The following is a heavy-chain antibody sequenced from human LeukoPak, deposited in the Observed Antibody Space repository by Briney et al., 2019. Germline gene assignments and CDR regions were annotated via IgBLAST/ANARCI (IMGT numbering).Heavy chain of an antibody. D-gene: IGHD2-2*01. CDR3: ARLQYCSGTSCYWCDP. V-gene: IGHV4-30-2*01. J-gene: IGHJ5*02. Sequence: SETLSLTCDVSGGSISSGLYSWSWIRQPLGKGLEWIGYIYHTGSTYYNPSLKSRVTISVDTSENQFSLRLSSVTAADTAVYYCARLQYCSGTSCYWCDPWGQGTLVTVSS. CDR1: GGSISSGLYS. CDR2: IYHTGST.